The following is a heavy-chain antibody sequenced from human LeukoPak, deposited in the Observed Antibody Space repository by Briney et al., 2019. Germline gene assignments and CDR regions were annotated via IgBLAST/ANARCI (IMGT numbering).Heavy chain of an antibody. CDR3: ARDSRGYYDSSGYFDH. Sequence: PSETLSLTCTVSGGSITNFYWSWIRQPPGKGLEWIGYIYYSGTTKQNPSLKSRVTLSVDTSKNQLYLKLNSVTAADTAVYYCARDSRGYYDSSGYFDHWGQGTLVTVSS. CDR1: GGSITNFY. V-gene: IGHV4-59*01. D-gene: IGHD3-22*01. CDR2: IYYSGTT. J-gene: IGHJ4*02.